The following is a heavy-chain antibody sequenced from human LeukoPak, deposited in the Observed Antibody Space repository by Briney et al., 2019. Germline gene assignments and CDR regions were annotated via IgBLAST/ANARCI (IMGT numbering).Heavy chain of an antibody. CDR1: GFTISSHG. V-gene: IGHV3-30*18. CDR3: AKDWGSGGWYNYFDP. CDR2: IAYHGNTE. J-gene: IGHJ5*02. D-gene: IGHD6-19*01. Sequence: GTSLRLSCAVSGFTISSHGMHWVRQAPGKGPEWVAMIAYHGNTEYYGDSVKGRFTISRDNSKNTLYLQMDSLRAEDTAVYHCAKDWGSGGWYNYFDPWGQGTLVTVSS.